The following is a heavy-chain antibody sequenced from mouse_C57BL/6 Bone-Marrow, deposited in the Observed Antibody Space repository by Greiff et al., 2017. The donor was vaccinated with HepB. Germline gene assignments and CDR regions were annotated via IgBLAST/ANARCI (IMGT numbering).Heavy chain of an antibody. V-gene: IGHV3-6*01. CDR1: GYSITSGYY. D-gene: IGHD2-2*01. Sequence: EVKLEESGPGLVKPSQSLSLTCSVTGYSITSGYYWNWIRQFPGNKLEWMGYISYDGSNNYNPSLKNRISITRDTSKNQFFLKLHSVTTKDTATYYCGWLRFLYYYAMDYWGQGTSVTVSS. CDR2: ISYDGSN. J-gene: IGHJ4*01. CDR3: GWLRFLYYYAMDY.